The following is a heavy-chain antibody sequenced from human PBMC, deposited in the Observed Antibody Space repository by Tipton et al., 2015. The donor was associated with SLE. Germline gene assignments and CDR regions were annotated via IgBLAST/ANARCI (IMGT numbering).Heavy chain of an antibody. CDR1: GDSIGSNNYF. J-gene: IGHJ5*02. D-gene: IGHD6-13*01. CDR2: VYGGGST. Sequence: TLSLTCTVSGDSIGSNNYFWGWIRQSAGKGLEWIGRVYGGGSTDYGPSLKSRVSISVATSKNQFSPRLISVTAADTAIYYCVRLLTAAGAWWFDPWGQGTLVTVSS. V-gene: IGHV4-61*02. CDR3: VRLLTAAGAWWFDP.